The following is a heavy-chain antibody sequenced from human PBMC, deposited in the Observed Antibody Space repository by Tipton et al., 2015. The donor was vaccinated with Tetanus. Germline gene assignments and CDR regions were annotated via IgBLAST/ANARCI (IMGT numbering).Heavy chain of an antibody. CDR1: GFTFSSYG. J-gene: IGHJ5*02. Sequence: SLRLSCAASGFTFSSYGMHWVRQAPGKGLEWVAVIWYDGSNKYYADSVKGRFTISRDNSKNTLYLQMNSLRAKDTAVYYCARDFRGHRNWFDPWGQGTLVTVSS. CDR3: ARDFRGHRNWFDP. V-gene: IGHV3-33*01. D-gene: IGHD5-24*01. CDR2: IWYDGSNK.